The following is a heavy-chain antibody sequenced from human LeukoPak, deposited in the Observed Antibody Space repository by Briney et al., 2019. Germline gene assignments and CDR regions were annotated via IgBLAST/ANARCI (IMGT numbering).Heavy chain of an antibody. CDR2: IYYSGST. Sequence: PSETLSLTCTVSGGSISSHYWTWIRQPPGKGLEWIGYIYYSGSTNYNPSLKGRVTISVDTSKNQFSLKLKYVTAADTAVYYCARDRPEIAGRSNYFDYWGQGTLVTVSS. CDR3: ARDRPEIAGRSNYFDY. CDR1: GGSISSHY. V-gene: IGHV4-59*11. D-gene: IGHD6-6*01. J-gene: IGHJ4*02.